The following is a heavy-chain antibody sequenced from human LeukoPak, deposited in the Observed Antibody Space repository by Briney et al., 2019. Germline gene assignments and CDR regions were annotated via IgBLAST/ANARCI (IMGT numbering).Heavy chain of an antibody. CDR1: GFTSSSYS. V-gene: IGHV3-21*04. J-gene: IGHJ3*02. D-gene: IGHD3-16*01. CDR2: ISSSSSYI. Sequence: KPGGSLRLSCAAPGFTSSSYSMNWVRQAPGKGLEWVSSISSSSSYIYYADSVKGRFTISRDNAKNSLYLQMNRLRAEDTAVYYCAKDFGASGGGWSDAFDIWGQGTRVTVSS. CDR3: AKDFGASGGGWSDAFDI.